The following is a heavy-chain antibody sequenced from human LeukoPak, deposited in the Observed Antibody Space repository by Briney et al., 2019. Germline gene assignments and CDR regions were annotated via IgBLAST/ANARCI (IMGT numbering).Heavy chain of an antibody. Sequence: PGGSLRLSCAASAFTFSDHYMDWVRQAPGKGLEWVANIKQDGSEKYYVDSVKGRFTISRDNAKNSLYLQMNSLRAEDTAVYYCAMSGSYHDFDYWGQGTLVTVSS. CDR1: AFTFSDHY. CDR3: AMSGSYHDFDY. D-gene: IGHD1-26*01. V-gene: IGHV3-7*05. J-gene: IGHJ4*02. CDR2: IKQDGSEK.